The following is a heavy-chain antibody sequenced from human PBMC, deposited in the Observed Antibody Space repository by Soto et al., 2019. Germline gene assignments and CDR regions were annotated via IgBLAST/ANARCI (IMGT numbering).Heavy chain of an antibody. J-gene: IGHJ4*02. CDR1: GGSIRSSSYY. Sequence: SSETLSLTCSFSGGSIRSSSYYLGWIRQPPGKGLEWIGSIYYSGSTYYNPSLKSRVTISVDTSKNQFSLKLSSVTAADTAVYYCASSGYYQTDFDYWGQGTLVTVSS. CDR3: ASSGYYQTDFDY. V-gene: IGHV4-39*01. CDR2: IYYSGST. D-gene: IGHD3-22*01.